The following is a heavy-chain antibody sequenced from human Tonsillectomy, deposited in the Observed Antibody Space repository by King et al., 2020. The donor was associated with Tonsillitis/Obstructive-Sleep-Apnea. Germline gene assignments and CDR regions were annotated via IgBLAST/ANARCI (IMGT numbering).Heavy chain of an antibody. J-gene: IGHJ4*02. V-gene: IGHV3-64D*06. CDR2: IISNGGST. CDR1: GFTFSSYA. Sequence: VQLVESGGGLVQPGGSLRLSCSASGFTFSSYAMHWVRQAPGKGLEYVSAIISNGGSTYYADSVKGRFTISRANSKNTLYLQMSSLRAEDTAVYYCVKEGDYGGNRVLDYWGQGTLVTVSS. CDR3: VKEGDYGGNRVLDY. D-gene: IGHD4-23*01.